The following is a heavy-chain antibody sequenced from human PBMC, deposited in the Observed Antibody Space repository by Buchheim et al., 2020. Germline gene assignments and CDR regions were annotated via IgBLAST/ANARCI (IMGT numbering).Heavy chain of an antibody. CDR1: GGSINSGDYY. CDR3: ARDGMFTKIDY. J-gene: IGHJ4*02. Sequence: QVQLQESGPGLVKPSQTLSLTCTVSGGSINSGDYYWSWIRQPPGKGLEWIGYIYYSGSTYYNPSPKSRLIISIDTSKNQFSLKLSSVTAADTAAYYCARDGMFTKIDYWGQGTL. CDR2: IYYSGST. V-gene: IGHV4-30-4*01. D-gene: IGHD2-8*01.